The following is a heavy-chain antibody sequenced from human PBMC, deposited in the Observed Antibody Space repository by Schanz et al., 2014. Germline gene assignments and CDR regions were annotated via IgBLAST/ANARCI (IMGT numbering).Heavy chain of an antibody. CDR1: GFTVSSTY. CDR3: AKSRSWYVWLDP. J-gene: IGHJ5*02. D-gene: IGHD3-10*01. Sequence: VQLVESGGGVVQPGRSLRLSCAASGFTVSSTYVTWVRQAPGKGLEWVSVVYAGGATKYANSVKDRFTISRDNSKNTVYLQMNSLRADDTAVYYCAKSRSWYVWLDPWGQGTLVTVSS. V-gene: IGHV3-66*01. CDR2: VYAGGAT.